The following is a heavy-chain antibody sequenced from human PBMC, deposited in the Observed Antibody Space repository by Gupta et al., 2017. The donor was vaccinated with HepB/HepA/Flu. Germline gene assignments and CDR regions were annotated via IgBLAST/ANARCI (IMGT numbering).Heavy chain of an antibody. CDR2: IRQDGSDK. V-gene: IGHV3-7*01. CDR3: ASGLGITVTATHFDY. CDR1: GFTFSTYW. J-gene: IGHJ4*02. D-gene: IGHD6-19*01. Sequence: EVQLVESGGGLVQPGGSLRLSCVASGFTFSTYWMSWVRQAPGKGLEWLASIRQDGSDKYYMDSVKGRFTISRDNAKNSLYLQMNSLRAEDTAVYYCASGLGITVTATHFDYWGQGILATVSS.